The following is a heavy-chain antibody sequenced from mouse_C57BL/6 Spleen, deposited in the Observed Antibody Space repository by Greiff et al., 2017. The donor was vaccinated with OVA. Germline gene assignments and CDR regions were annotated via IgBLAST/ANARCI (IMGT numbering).Heavy chain of an antibody. CDR2: IDPEDGDT. CDR1: GFNIKDYY. Sequence: EVQLQQPGAELVRPGASVKLSCTASGFNIKDYYMHWVKQRPEQGLEWIGRIDPEDGDTEYAPKFQGKATMTADTSSNTAYLQLSSLTSEDTAVYYCTSVYSNYGAAMDYWGQGTSVTVSS. CDR3: TSVYSNYGAAMDY. V-gene: IGHV14-1*01. D-gene: IGHD2-5*01. J-gene: IGHJ4*01.